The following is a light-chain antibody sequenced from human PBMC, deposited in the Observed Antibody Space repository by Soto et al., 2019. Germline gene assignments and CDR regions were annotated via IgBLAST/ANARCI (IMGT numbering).Light chain of an antibody. CDR2: DAS. Sequence: EIVLTQSPATLSLSPGERATLSCRASQSVSSYLAWYQQKPGQAPRLFIYDASNRATGIPARFSGSGSGTDFTITISSLEPEDFAVYYCQQRSNWPPLTFGGGTKVEIK. J-gene: IGKJ4*01. CDR1: QSVSSY. CDR3: QQRSNWPPLT. V-gene: IGKV3-11*01.